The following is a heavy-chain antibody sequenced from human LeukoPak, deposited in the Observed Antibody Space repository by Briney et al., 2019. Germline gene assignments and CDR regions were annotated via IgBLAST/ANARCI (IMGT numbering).Heavy chain of an antibody. J-gene: IGHJ5*02. CDR2: INHSGST. D-gene: IGHD2-15*01. V-gene: IGHV4-34*01. Sequence: PSETLSLTCAVYGGSFSGYYWSWIRQPPGKGLEWIGEINHSGSTNYNPSLKSRVPISVDTSKNQFSLKLSSVTAADPAVYYCARGLGYCSGGSRYTRRFDHWGQGTLVTVSS. CDR1: GGSFSGYY. CDR3: ARGLGYCSGGSRYTRRFDH.